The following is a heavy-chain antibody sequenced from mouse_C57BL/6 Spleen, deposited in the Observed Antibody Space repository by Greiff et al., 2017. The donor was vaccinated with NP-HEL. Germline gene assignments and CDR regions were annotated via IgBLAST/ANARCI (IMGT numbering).Heavy chain of an antibody. Sequence: QVQLQQPGAELVKPGASVKLSCKASGFTFTSYWMHWVKQRPGQGLEWIGMIHPNSGSTNYNEKFKSKATLTVDKSSSTAYMQLSSLTSEDSAVYYCAKSMAPYAMDYWGQGTSVTVSS. D-gene: IGHD1-1*02. CDR1: GFTFTSYW. CDR2: IHPNSGST. CDR3: AKSMAPYAMDY. V-gene: IGHV1-64*01. J-gene: IGHJ4*01.